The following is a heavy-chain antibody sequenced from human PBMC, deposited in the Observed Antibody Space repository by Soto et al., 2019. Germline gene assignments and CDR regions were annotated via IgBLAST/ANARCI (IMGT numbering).Heavy chain of an antibody. CDR2: INPSGSIT. CDR1: GYTFDRYY. V-gene: IGHV1-46*02. J-gene: IGHJ6*02. Sequence: ASVKVSCKASGYTFDRYYMHWVRQAPGQGLEWVGMINPSGSITSYAQKFQGRVTMTRDTSTSTLSMELTSLRSEDTAVYYCTRGSFLEWSCMDVWGQGTTVTVSS. CDR3: TRGSFLEWSCMDV. D-gene: IGHD3-3*01.